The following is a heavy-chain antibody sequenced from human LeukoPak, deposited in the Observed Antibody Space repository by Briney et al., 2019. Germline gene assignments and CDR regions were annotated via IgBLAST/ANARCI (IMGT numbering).Heavy chain of an antibody. CDR3: ARDPIGSRWPYYFDY. CDR1: GYTFTTYA. CDR2: INAGNGNT. V-gene: IGHV1-3*01. D-gene: IGHD6-13*01. J-gene: IGHJ4*02. Sequence: ASVKVSCRASGYTFTTYAMHWVRQAPGQRLEWMGWINAGNGNTKYSQKFQARVTITRDTSASTAYMELSSLRSEDTAVYYCARDPIGSRWPYYFDYWGQGTLVTVSS.